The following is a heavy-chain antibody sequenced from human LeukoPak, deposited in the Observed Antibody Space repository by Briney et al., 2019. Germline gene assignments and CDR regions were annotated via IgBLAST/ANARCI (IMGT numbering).Heavy chain of an antibody. Sequence: GGSLRLSCAASGFTFSSYGMHWVRQAPGKGLEWVAVIPYDGSNKYYADSVKGRFTISRDNSKNTLYLQMNSLRAEDTAVYYCAKDKVGATTGGYYFDYWGQGTLVTVPS. V-gene: IGHV3-30*18. J-gene: IGHJ4*02. CDR1: GFTFSSYG. CDR2: IPYDGSNK. CDR3: AKDKVGATTGGYYFDY. D-gene: IGHD1-26*01.